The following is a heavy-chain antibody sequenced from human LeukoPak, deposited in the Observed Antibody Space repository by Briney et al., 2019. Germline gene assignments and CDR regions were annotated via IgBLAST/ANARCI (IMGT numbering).Heavy chain of an antibody. CDR1: GGSISSSSYY. D-gene: IGHD3-22*01. J-gene: IGHJ3*02. V-gene: IGHV4-39*01. CDR2: IYYSGST. Sequence: SETLSLTCTVSGGSISSSSYYWGWIRQPPGKGLEWIGSIYYSGSTYYNPSLKSRVTISVDTSKNQFSLKLNSVTAADTAVYYCASSVTDYYDSSGYAFDIWGQGTMVTVSS. CDR3: ASSVTDYYDSSGYAFDI.